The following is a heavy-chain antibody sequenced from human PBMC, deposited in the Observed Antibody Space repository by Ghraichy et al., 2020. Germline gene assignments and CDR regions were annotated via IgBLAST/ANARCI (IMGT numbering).Heavy chain of an antibody. D-gene: IGHD6-13*01. CDR3: ARVIRRDSSSWYDY. V-gene: IGHV1-69*06. CDR1: GGTFSSYA. CDR2: IIPIFGTA. Sequence: SVKVSCKASGGTFSSYAISWVRQAPGQGLEWMGGIIPIFGTANYAQKFQGRVTITADKSTSTAYMELSSLRSEDPAVYYCARVIRRDSSSWYDYWGQGTLVTVSS. J-gene: IGHJ4*02.